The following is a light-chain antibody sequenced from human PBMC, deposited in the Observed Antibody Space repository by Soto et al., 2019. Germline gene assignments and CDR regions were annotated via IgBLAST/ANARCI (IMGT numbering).Light chain of an antibody. V-gene: IGKV3-15*01. CDR1: QSVSSN. Sequence: EIVMTQSPATLSVSPGERATLSCRASQSVSSNLAWYQQRPGQAPRLLIYGASTRATGIPASFSGSGSGTEFTLTISSLLSGDFAAYYFQQYNNRPLTFGGGPKVQIK. J-gene: IGKJ4*01. CDR3: QQYNNRPLT. CDR2: GAS.